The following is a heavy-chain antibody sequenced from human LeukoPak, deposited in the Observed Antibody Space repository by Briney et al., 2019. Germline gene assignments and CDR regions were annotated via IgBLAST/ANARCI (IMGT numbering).Heavy chain of an antibody. CDR2: IRSTANGYAT. CDR1: GFNFIGSA. V-gene: IGHV3-73*01. D-gene: IGHD3-10*01. J-gene: IGHJ4*02. Sequence: PGGSLRLSCAASGFNFIGSATHWVRQASGKGLEWVGRIRSTANGYATAYAASVKGRFTISRDDSKNTAYLQMDSLKTEDTAVYYCTGNYYGSGSYADFDYWGQGTLVTVSS. CDR3: TGNYYGSGSYADFDY.